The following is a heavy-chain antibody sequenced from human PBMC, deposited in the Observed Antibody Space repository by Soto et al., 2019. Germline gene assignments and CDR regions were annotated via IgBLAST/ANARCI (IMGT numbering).Heavy chain of an antibody. CDR1: GGSISSSSYY. V-gene: IGHV4-39*01. CDR2: IYYSGST. CDR3: ATTTRLERYDYVWGSHYYYYGMDV. D-gene: IGHD3-16*01. Sequence: ASETLSLTCTVSGGSISSSSYYWGWIRQPPGKGLEWIGSIYYSGSTYYNPSLKSRVTISVDTSKNQFSLKLSSVTAADTAVYYCATTTRLERYDYVWGSHYYYYGMDVWGQGTTVTVSS. J-gene: IGHJ6*02.